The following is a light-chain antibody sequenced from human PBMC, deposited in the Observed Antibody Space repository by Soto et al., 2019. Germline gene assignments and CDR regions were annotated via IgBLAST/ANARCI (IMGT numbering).Light chain of an antibody. CDR2: DAS. V-gene: IGKV3-20*01. Sequence: EIVLTQAPGPLSLSPGERVIPSWRACQSVSSSYLAWYQQKPGQAPRLLIYDASNRATSIPARFSGSGSGTDFTLTISRLEPEDFAVYYCQQYGSSPTFGQGTKVDIK. CDR3: QQYGSSPT. J-gene: IGKJ1*01. CDR1: QSVSSSY.